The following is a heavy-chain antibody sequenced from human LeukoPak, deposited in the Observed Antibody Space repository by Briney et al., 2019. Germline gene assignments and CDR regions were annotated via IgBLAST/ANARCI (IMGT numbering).Heavy chain of an antibody. D-gene: IGHD3-9*01. CDR3: ARGSRYHDWLSPLDS. CDR1: GYMFSSYG. V-gene: IGHV1-2*02. J-gene: IGHJ4*02. CDR2: LNPQTGDT. Sequence: GASVKVSCKASGYMFSSYGISWVRQAPGQGLEWMGWLNPQTGDTHFAQKFQGRVTFTRDTSISTAYMAMSRLRSDDTAVFYCARGSRYHDWLSPLDSWGQGTLVTVSS.